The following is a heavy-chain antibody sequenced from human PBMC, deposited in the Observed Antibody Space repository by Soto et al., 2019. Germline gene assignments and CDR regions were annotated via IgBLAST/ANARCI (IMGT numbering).Heavy chain of an antibody. CDR1: GFTFSNYG. J-gene: IGHJ4*02. CDR3: AKTPGIAVAGSEFDY. D-gene: IGHD6-19*01. V-gene: IGHV3-23*01. CDR2: ISGSGGST. Sequence: PGGSLRLSCGASGFTFSNYGMSWVRQAPGKGLEWVSAISGSGGSTYYADSVKGRFTISRDNSKNTLYLQMNSLRAEDTAVYYCAKTPGIAVAGSEFDYWGQGTLVTVSS.